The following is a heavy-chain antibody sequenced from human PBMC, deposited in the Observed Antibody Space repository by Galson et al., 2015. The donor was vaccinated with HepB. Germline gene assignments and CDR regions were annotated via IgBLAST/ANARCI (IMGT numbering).Heavy chain of an antibody. CDR1: GFTVSNIY. J-gene: IGHJ4*02. CDR3: AREAYGDYYFDY. CDR2: IYGGGKA. V-gene: IGHV3-53*01. Sequence: SLRLSCAASGFTVSNIYMHWVRQAPGKGLEWVSLIYGGGKALYADSMRGRFTISRDISKNTVYLQMNSLRAEDTAIYYCAREAYGDYYFDYWGQGTLVTVSS. D-gene: IGHD4-17*01.